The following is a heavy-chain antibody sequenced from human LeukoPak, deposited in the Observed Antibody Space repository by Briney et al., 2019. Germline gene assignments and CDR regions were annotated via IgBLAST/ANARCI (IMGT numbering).Heavy chain of an antibody. Sequence: SETLSLTCTVSGGSISSYYWSWIRQPPGKGLEWIGYIYTSGSTNYNPSLKSRVTISVDTSKNQFSLKLSSVTAADTAVYYCARRKSDAFDIWGQGTLVTVSS. CDR1: GGSISSYY. J-gene: IGHJ3*02. CDR2: IYTSGST. CDR3: ARRKSDAFDI. V-gene: IGHV4-4*09.